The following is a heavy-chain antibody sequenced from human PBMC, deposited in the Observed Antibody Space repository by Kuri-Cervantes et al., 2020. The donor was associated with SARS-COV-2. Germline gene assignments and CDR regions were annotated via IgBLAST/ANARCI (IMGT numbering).Heavy chain of an antibody. D-gene: IGHD3-3*01. V-gene: IGHV3-15*01. CDR1: GFTFGDYA. CDR2: IKSKTDGGTT. CDR3: ARAKSGYWLSLDY. Sequence: GESLKISCTASGFTFGDYAMSWVRQAPGKGLEWVGRIKSKTDGGTTDYAAPVKGRSTISRDDSKNTLYLQMNSLRDEDTAVYYCARAKSGYWLSLDYWGQGTLVTVSS. J-gene: IGHJ4*02.